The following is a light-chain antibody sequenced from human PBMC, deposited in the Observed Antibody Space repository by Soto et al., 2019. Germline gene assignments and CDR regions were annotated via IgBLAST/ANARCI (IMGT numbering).Light chain of an antibody. CDR2: GAS. V-gene: IGKV3-15*01. J-gene: IGKJ1*01. CDR1: QSVSSN. CDR3: QQYKNGWT. Sequence: EIVMTQSPATLSVSPGERATLSCRARQSVSSNLAWYQQKPGQAPRLVIYGASTRATGIPARFSGSGSGTEFTLTISSLQSEDFAVYYCQQYKNGWTFGQGTKVDIK.